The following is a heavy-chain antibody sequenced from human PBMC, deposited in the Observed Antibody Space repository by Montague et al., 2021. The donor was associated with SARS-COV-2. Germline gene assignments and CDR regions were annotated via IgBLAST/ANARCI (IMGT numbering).Heavy chain of an antibody. CDR1: GGSFSGYY. CDR3: ARGRRILLWFGELLSGGDYYGMDV. J-gene: IGHJ6*02. Sequence: SETLSLTCAVCGGSFSGYYWSWIRQPPGKGLEWIGEINHSGSTNXXPSLKSRVTISVDTSKNQFSLKLSSVTAADTAAYYCARGRRILLWFGELLSGGDYYGMDVWGQGTTVTVSS. D-gene: IGHD3-10*01. CDR2: INHSGST. V-gene: IGHV4-34*01.